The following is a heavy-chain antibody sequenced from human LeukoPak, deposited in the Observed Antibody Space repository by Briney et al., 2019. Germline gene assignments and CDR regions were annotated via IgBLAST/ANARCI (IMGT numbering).Heavy chain of an antibody. J-gene: IGHJ4*02. CDR1: GFTLSSYS. V-gene: IGHV3-48*01. Sequence: GGSLRLSCAASGFTLSSYSMNWVRQAPGKGLEWVSYISSSSSTIYYADSVKGRFTISRDNAKNSLYLQMNSLRAEDTAVYYCARGEDFWSGSYFDYWGQGTLVTVSS. CDR2: ISSSSSTI. CDR3: ARGEDFWSGSYFDY. D-gene: IGHD3-3*01.